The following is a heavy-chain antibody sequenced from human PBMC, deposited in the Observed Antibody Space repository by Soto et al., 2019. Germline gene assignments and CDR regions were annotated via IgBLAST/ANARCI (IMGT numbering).Heavy chain of an antibody. CDR3: ARANYYGSPGDVDY. V-gene: IGHV3-48*01. D-gene: IGHD3-10*01. CDR1: GFTFSSYS. CDR2: ISSSSSTI. J-gene: IGHJ4*02. Sequence: EVQLVESGGGLVQPGGSLRLSCAASGFTFSSYSMNWVRQAPGKGLEWVSYISSSSSTIYYADSVKGRFTISRDNAKNSLYLKMNSLRAEDTAVYYCARANYYGSPGDVDYWGQGTLVTVSS.